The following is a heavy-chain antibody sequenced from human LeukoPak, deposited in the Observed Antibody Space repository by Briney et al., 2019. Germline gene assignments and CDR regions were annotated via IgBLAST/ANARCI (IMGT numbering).Heavy chain of an antibody. CDR1: GGSISTYY. J-gene: IGHJ4*02. D-gene: IGHD4-23*01. V-gene: IGHV4-59*01. CDR2: IYYSGST. Sequence: PSETLSLTCTVSGGSISTYYWSWIRQPPGKGLEWIEYIYYSGSTNYNPSLKSRVTTSVDTSKNQFSLKLSSVTAADTAVYYCARDTGTVVDYWGQGTLVTVSS. CDR3: ARDTGTVVDY.